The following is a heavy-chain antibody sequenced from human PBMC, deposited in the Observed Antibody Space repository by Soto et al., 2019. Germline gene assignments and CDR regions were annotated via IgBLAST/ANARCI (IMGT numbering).Heavy chain of an antibody. J-gene: IGHJ4*02. CDR3: AREGGELRFLEWLAEFDY. CDR2: ISAYNGNT. V-gene: IGHV1-18*01. CDR1: GYTFTSYG. D-gene: IGHD3-3*01. Sequence: AAAVKVSCKASGYTFTSYGISWVRQAPGQGXEWMGWISAYNGNTNYAQKLQGRVTMTTDTSTSTAYMELRSLRSDDTAVYYCAREGGELRFLEWLAEFDYWGQGTLVTVSS.